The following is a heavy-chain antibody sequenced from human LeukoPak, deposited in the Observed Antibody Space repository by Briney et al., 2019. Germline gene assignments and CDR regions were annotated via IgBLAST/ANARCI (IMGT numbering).Heavy chain of an antibody. Sequence: GGSLRLSCVVSGFTYNKYWMSWVRQAPGKGLEWVATMRQDGGEIYYADSVSGRFTISRDNAKNTLYLQMNSLRAEDTAAFYCGRGRPRGYSGYVIDYWGQGTPITVSS. CDR3: GRGRPRGYSGYVIDY. CDR1: GFTYNKYW. D-gene: IGHD5-12*01. J-gene: IGHJ4*02. V-gene: IGHV3-7*01. CDR2: MRQDGGEI.